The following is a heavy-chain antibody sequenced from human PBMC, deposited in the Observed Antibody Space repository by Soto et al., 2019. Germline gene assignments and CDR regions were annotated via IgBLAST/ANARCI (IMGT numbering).Heavy chain of an antibody. V-gene: IGHV3-33*01. J-gene: IGHJ4*02. Sequence: QVQLVESGGGVVQPGRSLRLSCAASGFTFSGYGMHWVRQAPGKGLEWVAVIWYDGSNENYADTVKGRFTISRDNSKNTLYLQMNRLRDEDTAVYYCARRFSSGWYADYWGQGTLVTVS. CDR3: ARRFSSGWYADY. CDR2: IWYDGSNE. D-gene: IGHD6-19*01. CDR1: GFTFSGYG.